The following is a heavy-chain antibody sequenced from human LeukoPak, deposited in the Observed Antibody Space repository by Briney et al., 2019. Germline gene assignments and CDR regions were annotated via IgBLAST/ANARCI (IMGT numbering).Heavy chain of an antibody. CDR1: GYTFTGYY. D-gene: IGHD1-26*01. Sequence: ASVKVSCKASGYTFTGYYMHWVRQAPGQGLEWMGWINPNSGGTNYAQKFQGRVTMTRDTSISTAYMELSRLRSDDTAVYYCARRSVSGSPDAFDIWGQGTVVTVSS. V-gene: IGHV1-2*02. J-gene: IGHJ3*02. CDR3: ARRSVSGSPDAFDI. CDR2: INPNSGGT.